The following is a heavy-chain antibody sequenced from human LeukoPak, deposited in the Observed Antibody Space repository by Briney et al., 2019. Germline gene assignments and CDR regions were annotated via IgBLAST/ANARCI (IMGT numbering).Heavy chain of an antibody. D-gene: IGHD1-26*01. J-gene: IGHJ4*02. CDR1: GFTVSSNY. V-gene: IGHV3-53*01. CDR3: CMVGATNGLDY. CDR2: IYSGGST. Sequence: GGSLRLSCAASGFTVSSNYMSWVRQAPGKGLEWVSVIYSGGSTYYADSVKGRFTISRDNSKNTLYLQMNSLRAEDTAVYYCCMVGATNGLDYWGQGTLVTVSS.